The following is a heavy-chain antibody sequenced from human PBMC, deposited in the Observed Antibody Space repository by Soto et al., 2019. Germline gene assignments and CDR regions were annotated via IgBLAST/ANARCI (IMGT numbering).Heavy chain of an antibody. V-gene: IGHV3-23*01. CDR1: GFTFSDFA. CDR3: AKMEGMDPWAYSFDY. J-gene: IGHJ4*02. CDR2: IYGGGNGP. Sequence: EVQVLESGGGLVQPGGSLRLSCAATGFTFSDFAMSWVRQAPGKGLEWVSRIYGGGNGPHYADSVKGRVTISRDNSKNTLYLQMHSLRDEDTAVYYCAKMEGMDPWAYSFDYWGQGTLVTVSS. D-gene: IGHD2-2*03.